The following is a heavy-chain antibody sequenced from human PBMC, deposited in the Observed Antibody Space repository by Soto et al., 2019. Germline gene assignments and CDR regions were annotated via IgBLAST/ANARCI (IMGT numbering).Heavy chain of an antibody. CDR2: INAGNGNT. V-gene: IGHV1-3*01. Sequence: QVQVVQSGAEVKKPGASVKVSCKASGYTFTGYLMHWVRQAPGQRLEWMGWINAGNGNTKYSQKFQGRVTFSRDTSARTAYMELSSLTSEDTAVYYCARGNVADRPTWFDPWGQGILVTVSS. CDR1: GYTFTGYL. CDR3: ARGNVADRPTWFDP. D-gene: IGHD6-6*01. J-gene: IGHJ5*02.